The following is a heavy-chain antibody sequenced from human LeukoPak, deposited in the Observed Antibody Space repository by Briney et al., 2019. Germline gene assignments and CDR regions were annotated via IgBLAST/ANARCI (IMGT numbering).Heavy chain of an antibody. Sequence: SETLSLTCTVSGGSISRYYWTWIRQPPGKGLEWIGSIYYSGSTYYNPSLKSRVTISVDTSKNQFSLKLSSVTAADTAVYYCARWGQWELREVGFDYWGQGTLVTVSS. D-gene: IGHD1-26*01. CDR3: ARWGQWELREVGFDY. J-gene: IGHJ4*02. V-gene: IGHV4-39*07. CDR2: IYYSGST. CDR1: GGSISRYY.